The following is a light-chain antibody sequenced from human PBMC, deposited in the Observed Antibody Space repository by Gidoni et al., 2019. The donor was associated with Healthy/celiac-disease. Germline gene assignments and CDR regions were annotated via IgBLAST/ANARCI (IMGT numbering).Light chain of an antibody. V-gene: IGKV3-20*01. J-gene: IGKJ4*01. CDR1: QSVSSSY. CDR2: GAS. CDR3: QQYGSSPT. Sequence: EIVLTQSPGTLSLSPGERASQSVSSSYLAWYQQKPGQAPRLLIYGASSRATGIPDRFSGSGSGTDFTLTISRLEPEDLAVYYCQQYGSSPTFGGGTKVEIK.